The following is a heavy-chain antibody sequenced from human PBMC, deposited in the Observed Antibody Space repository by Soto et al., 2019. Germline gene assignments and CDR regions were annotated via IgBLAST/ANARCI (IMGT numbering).Heavy chain of an antibody. Sequence: QVQLVQSGAEVKKPGASVSVSCKASGYTFTGDYLHWVRQAPGQGLEWMAWINPKSGYTKSAQKFQDRVTLTRDTSISTAYLELRSLRCEDTAVYFCARYTGSNSRFDSWGQRTLVTVSS. CDR2: INPKSGYT. J-gene: IGHJ4*02. V-gene: IGHV1-2*02. CDR3: ARYTGSNSRFDS. D-gene: IGHD1-26*01. CDR1: GYTFTGDY.